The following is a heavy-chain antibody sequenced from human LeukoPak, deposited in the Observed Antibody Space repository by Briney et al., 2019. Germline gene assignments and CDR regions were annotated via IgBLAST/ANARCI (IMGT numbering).Heavy chain of an antibody. D-gene: IGHD3-9*01. CDR3: ARVGDYDILTGWYYFDY. V-gene: IGHV3-21*01. J-gene: IGHJ4*02. CDR1: GFTFSNYN. Sequence: PGGSLRLSCAASGFTFSNYNMNWVRQAPGKGLEWVSSISSSSSYIYYADSVKGRFTISRDNAKNSLYLQMNSLRAEDTAVYYCARVGDYDILTGWYYFDYWGQGTLVTVSS. CDR2: ISSSSSYI.